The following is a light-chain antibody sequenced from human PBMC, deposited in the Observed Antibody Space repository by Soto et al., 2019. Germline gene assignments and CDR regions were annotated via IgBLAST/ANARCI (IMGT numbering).Light chain of an antibody. CDR3: QQYNDSFPYT. J-gene: IGKJ5*01. Sequence: DIQMTQSPSTLSASLGDRVTITCRASQSISSCFAWYQQKPGTAPKLLIYNESTLKSVVPSRFNRRRSGTEFTPTVSRLEHDDFANYYRQQYNDSFPYTFGQGTRLEIK. V-gene: IGKV1-5*03. CDR2: NES. CDR1: QSISSC.